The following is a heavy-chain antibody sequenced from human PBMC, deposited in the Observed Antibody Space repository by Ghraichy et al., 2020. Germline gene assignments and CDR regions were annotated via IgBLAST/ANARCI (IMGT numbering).Heavy chain of an antibody. CDR1: GGSVSSDFYY. J-gene: IGHJ4*02. Sequence: SATLSLTCTVSGGSVSSDFYYWSWTRQPQGKGLEWIGYIRYSGSTNYKPSLKSRATISLDVKNQFSLKLSSVNAADTALYYCARTGGGYDYPDYWGQGTLVTVSS. V-gene: IGHV4-61*01. CDR2: IRYSGST. D-gene: IGHD5-12*01. CDR3: ARTGGGYDYPDY.